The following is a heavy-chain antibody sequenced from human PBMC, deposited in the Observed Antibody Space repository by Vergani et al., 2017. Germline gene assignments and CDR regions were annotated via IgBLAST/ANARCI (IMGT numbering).Heavy chain of an antibody. J-gene: IGHJ6*02. V-gene: IGHV3-48*04. Sequence: EVQLVESGGGLVQPGGSLRLSCAASGFTFSSYSMNWVRQAPGKGLEWVSYISSSSSTIYYADSVKGRFTISRDNAKNSLYLQMNSLRAEDTAVYYCARDAGGRYCSGGSCYYGMDVWGQGTTVTVSS. CDR2: ISSSSSTI. CDR3: ARDAGGRYCSGGSCYYGMDV. CDR1: GFTFSSYS. D-gene: IGHD2-15*01.